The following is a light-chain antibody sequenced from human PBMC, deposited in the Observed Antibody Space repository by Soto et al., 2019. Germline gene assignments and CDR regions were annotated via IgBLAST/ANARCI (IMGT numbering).Light chain of an antibody. Sequence: QSVLTQPPSVSGAPGQRVTISCTGSSSNIGAGYDVHWYQQLPGTAPKLLIYDNNNRPSGVPDRFSGSKSGTPASLAITGLQAEDEADYYCQSYDSRLGGYVFGTGTKVTVL. CDR3: QSYDSRLGGYV. V-gene: IGLV1-40*01. CDR2: DNN. CDR1: SSNIGAGYD. J-gene: IGLJ1*01.